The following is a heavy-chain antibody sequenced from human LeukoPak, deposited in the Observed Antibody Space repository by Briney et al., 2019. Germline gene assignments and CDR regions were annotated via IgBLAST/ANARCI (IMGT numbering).Heavy chain of an antibody. CDR1: GGSFSGYY. CDR2: IYYSGST. Sequence: SETLSLTCAVYGGSFSGYYWSWIRQPPGKGLEWIGYIYYSGSTYYNPSLKSRVTISVDTSKNQFSLKLSSVTAADTAVSYCARTQSITMVRGITYAFDIWGQGTMVTVSS. V-gene: IGHV4-34*09. D-gene: IGHD3-10*01. CDR3: ARTQSITMVRGITYAFDI. J-gene: IGHJ3*02.